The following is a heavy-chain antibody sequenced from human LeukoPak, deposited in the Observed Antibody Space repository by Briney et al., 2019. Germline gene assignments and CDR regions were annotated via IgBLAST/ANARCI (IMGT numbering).Heavy chain of an antibody. V-gene: IGHV4-39*07. CDR2: IYYSGST. Sequence: PSETLSLTCTVSGGSISSSGYYWGWIRQPPGKGLEWIGSIYYSGSTYYNPSLKSRATISVDTSKSQFSLKLSSVTAADTAVYYCARGYYYFDYWGQGTLVTVSS. J-gene: IGHJ4*02. D-gene: IGHD1-14*01. CDR1: GGSISSSGYY. CDR3: ARGYYYFDY.